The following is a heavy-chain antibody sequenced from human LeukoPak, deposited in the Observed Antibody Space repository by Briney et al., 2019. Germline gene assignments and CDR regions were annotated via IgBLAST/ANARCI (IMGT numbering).Heavy chain of an antibody. CDR2: IIPIFGTA. CDR3: ARAQNYYGSGSYYKTPYYYYYMDV. Sequence: SVKVSCKASGGTFSSYAISWVRQAPGQGLEWMGGIIPIFGTANYAQKFQGRVTITTDESTSTAYMELSSLRSEDTAVYYCARAQNYYGSGSYYKTPYYYYYMDVWGKGTTVTVSS. D-gene: IGHD3-10*01. CDR1: GGTFSSYA. V-gene: IGHV1-69*05. J-gene: IGHJ6*03.